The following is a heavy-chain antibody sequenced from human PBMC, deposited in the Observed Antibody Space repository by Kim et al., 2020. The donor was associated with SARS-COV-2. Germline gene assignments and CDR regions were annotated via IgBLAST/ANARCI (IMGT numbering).Heavy chain of an antibody. Sequence: GGSLRLSCAASGFTFSSYAMNWVRQAPGKGLEWLSAISGSGTTTYHADSVKGRFTISRDNSKNTLYLQMNSLRLEDTAVYYCAKGYYGSGSHYLMGMDVWGQGTTVTVSS. D-gene: IGHD3-10*01. CDR3: AKGYYGSGSHYLMGMDV. V-gene: IGHV3-23*01. CDR2: ISGSGTTT. J-gene: IGHJ6*01. CDR1: GFTFSSYA.